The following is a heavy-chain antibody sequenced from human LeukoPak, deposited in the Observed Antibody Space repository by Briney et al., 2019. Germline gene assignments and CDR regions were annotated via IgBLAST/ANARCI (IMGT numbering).Heavy chain of an antibody. D-gene: IGHD2-15*01. CDR3: ARGVAPDAFDI. CDR2: IWFGGNNK. Sequence: GRSLRLSCAAAGFTFSSYAMHWVRQAPGKGLEWVAVIWFGGNNKYYADSVKGRFTISRDNSKNSLYLQMNSLRPADTAFYYCARGVAPDAFDIWGQGTMVTVSS. CDR1: GFTFSSYA. J-gene: IGHJ3*02. V-gene: IGHV3-33*08.